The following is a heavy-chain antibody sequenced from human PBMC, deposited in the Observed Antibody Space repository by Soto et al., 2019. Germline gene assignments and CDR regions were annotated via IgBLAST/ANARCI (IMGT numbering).Heavy chain of an antibody. CDR3: WGAGPGG. CDR1: GFTFSNYW. D-gene: IGHD3-16*01. Sequence: GGSLRLSCAASGFTFSNYWMNWVRQAPGKGLEWVANVKRDGSEKYYVDSVKGRFTISRDNAKNSLSLQMNSLRAEDTAVYYCWGAGPGGWGQGALVTVSS. CDR2: VKRDGSEK. J-gene: IGHJ4*02. V-gene: IGHV3-7*03.